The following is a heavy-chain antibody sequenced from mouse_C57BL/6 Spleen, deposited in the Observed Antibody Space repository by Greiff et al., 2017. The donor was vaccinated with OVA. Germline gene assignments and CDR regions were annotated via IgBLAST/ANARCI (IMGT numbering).Heavy chain of an antibody. D-gene: IGHD1-1*01. CDR1: GYSITSGYY. CDR3: ARGDYYGSSPGV. V-gene: IGHV3-6*01. Sequence: VQLKESGPGLVKPSQSLSLTCSVPGYSITSGYYWNWIRQFPGNKLEWMGYISYDGSNNYNPSLKNRISITRDTSKNQFFLKLNSVTTEDTATYYGARGDYYGSSPGVWGTGTTVTVSS. CDR2: ISYDGSN. J-gene: IGHJ1*03.